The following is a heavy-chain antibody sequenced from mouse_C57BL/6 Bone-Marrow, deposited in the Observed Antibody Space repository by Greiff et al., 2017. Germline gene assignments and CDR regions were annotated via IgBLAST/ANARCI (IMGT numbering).Heavy chain of an antibody. CDR1: GFTFSNYW. J-gene: IGHJ3*01. CDR2: IRLKSDNYAT. Sequence: EVKVEEPGGGFVQPGGSMKLSCVASGFTFSNYWMNWVRQSPETGLEWVAQIRLKSDNYATHYAESVKGRFTISRDDSKSSVYLQMHNLRAEDTGIYYCTGWVAYWGQGTLVTVSA. CDR3: TGWVAY. V-gene: IGHV6-3*01.